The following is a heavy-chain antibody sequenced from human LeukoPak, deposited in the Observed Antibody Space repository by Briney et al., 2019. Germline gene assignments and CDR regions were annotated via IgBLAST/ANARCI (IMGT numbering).Heavy chain of an antibody. J-gene: IGHJ4*02. D-gene: IGHD2-15*01. CDR2: ISAYNGNT. CDR3: ARSLNCSGGSCYPYYFDY. V-gene: IGHV1-18*01. CDR1: GYTFTSYG. Sequence: ASVKVSCKASGYTFTSYGISWVRQAPGQGLEWMGWISAYNGNTNYAQKLQGRVTMTTDTSTSTAYMELRSLRSDDTAVYYCARSLNCSGGSCYPYYFDYWGQGTLVTVSS.